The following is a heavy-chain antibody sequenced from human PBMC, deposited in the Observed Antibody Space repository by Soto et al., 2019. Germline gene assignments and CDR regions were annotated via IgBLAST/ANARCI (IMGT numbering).Heavy chain of an antibody. Sequence: ASVKVSCKASGYTFTSYGISWVRQAPGQGLEWMGWISAYNGNTNYAQKLQGRVTMTKDTSTSTAYMELRSLRSDDTAVYYCARLMVRGVIRHYYGMDVWGQGTTVTVSS. CDR2: ISAYNGNT. J-gene: IGHJ6*02. D-gene: IGHD3-10*01. CDR3: ARLMVRGVIRHYYGMDV. V-gene: IGHV1-18*04. CDR1: GYTFTSYG.